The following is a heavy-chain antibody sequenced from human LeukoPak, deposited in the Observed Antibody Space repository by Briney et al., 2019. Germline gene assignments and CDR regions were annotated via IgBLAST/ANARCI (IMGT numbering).Heavy chain of an antibody. J-gene: IGHJ4*02. Sequence: SETLSLTCAVSGYSISSGYCWGWIRQPPGKGLDWIGSISHSGSTYYNPSLRSRVTISIDTSKNQFSLRLISVTATDTAVYYCARVGGYSYGNYYFNYWGQGTLVTVSS. D-gene: IGHD5-18*01. CDR2: ISHSGST. CDR1: GYSISSGYC. CDR3: ARVGGYSYGNYYFNY. V-gene: IGHV4-38-2*01.